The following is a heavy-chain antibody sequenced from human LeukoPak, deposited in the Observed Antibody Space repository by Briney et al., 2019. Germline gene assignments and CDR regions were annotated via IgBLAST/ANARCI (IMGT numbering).Heavy chain of an antibody. V-gene: IGHV3-33*01. Sequence: GGSLRLSCAASGFTFSSYGMHWVRQAPGKGLEWVAVIWYDGSNKYYADSVKGRFTISRDNSKNTLYLQMNSLRAEDTAVYYCAREKSSGWQLNDWFDPWGQGTLVTVSS. D-gene: IGHD2-15*01. CDR3: AREKSSGWQLNDWFDP. J-gene: IGHJ5*02. CDR1: GFTFSSYG. CDR2: IWYDGSNK.